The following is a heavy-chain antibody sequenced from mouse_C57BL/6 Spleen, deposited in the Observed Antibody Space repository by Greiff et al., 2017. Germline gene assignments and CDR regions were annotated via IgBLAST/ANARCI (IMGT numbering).Heavy chain of an antibody. J-gene: IGHJ1*03. CDR2: IRSKSSNYAT. CDR3: VRERDDGYWGYFDV. CDR1: GFTFNTYA. D-gene: IGHD2-3*01. V-gene: IGHV10-3*01. Sequence: EVQGVESGGGLVQPKGSLKLSCAASGFTFNTYAMHWVRQAPGKGLEWVARIRSKSSNYATYYADSVKDRFTISRDESQSMLYLQMNNLKTEDTAMYYCVRERDDGYWGYFDVWGTGTTVTVSS.